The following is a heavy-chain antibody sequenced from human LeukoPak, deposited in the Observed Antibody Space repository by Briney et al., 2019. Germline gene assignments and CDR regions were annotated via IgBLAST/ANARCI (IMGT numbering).Heavy chain of an antibody. J-gene: IGHJ3*02. V-gene: IGHV3-21*01. Sequence: KSGGSLRLSCAASGFTFTAYTINWVRQAPGKGLEWVSYISGSTTDIYYADSVKGRFTISRDDAKRSVYLQMNSLVVEDTAVYYCARDIHSVAFDIWGQGTMVTVSS. CDR2: ISGSTTDI. CDR3: ARDIHSVAFDI. CDR1: GFTFTAYT.